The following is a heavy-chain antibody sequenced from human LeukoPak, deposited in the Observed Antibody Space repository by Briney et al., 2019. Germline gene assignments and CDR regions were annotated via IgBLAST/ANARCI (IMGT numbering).Heavy chain of an antibody. CDR2: ISWNSGSI. Sequence: GGSLRLSCAASGFTFDDYAMHWVRQAPGEGLEWVSGISWNSGSIGYADSVKGRFTISRDNSKNTLYLQMNSLRAEDTAVYYCARGYCSGGTSYSFDYWGQGTPVTVSS. J-gene: IGHJ4*02. V-gene: IGHV3-9*01. CDR1: GFTFDDYA. D-gene: IGHD2-15*01. CDR3: ARGYCSGGTSYSFDY.